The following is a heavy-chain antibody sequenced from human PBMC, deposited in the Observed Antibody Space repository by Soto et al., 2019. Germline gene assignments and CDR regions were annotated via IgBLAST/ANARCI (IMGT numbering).Heavy chain of an antibody. CDR3: VRGGFLSHDHVIIAPATLGFDP. CDR1: GDTLSHYG. Sequence: SVKVSCKASGDTLSHYGVSWVRQVPGKGLEWMGGTTAILGTRDYAQKFQGRMTITPDESTTTSYMELSSLRYDDTAVYYCVRGGFLSHDHVIIAPATLGFDPWGQGTLVTVSS. D-gene: IGHD6-25*01. J-gene: IGHJ5*02. V-gene: IGHV1-69*13. CDR2: TTAILGTR.